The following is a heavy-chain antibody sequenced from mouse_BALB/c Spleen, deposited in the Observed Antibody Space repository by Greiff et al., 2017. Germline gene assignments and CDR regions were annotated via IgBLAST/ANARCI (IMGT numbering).Heavy chain of an antibody. CDR1: GYTFTSYW. J-gene: IGHJ1*01. D-gene: IGHD1-1*01. CDR3: ARGIYYGSSYWYFDV. Sequence: QVQLKQSGAELARPGASVKLSCKASGYTFTSYWMQWVKQRPGQGLEWIGAIYPGDGDTRYTQKFKGKATLTADKSSSTAYMQLSSLASEDSAVYYCARGIYYGSSYWYFDVWGAGTTVTVSS. V-gene: IGHV1-87*01. CDR2: IYPGDGDT.